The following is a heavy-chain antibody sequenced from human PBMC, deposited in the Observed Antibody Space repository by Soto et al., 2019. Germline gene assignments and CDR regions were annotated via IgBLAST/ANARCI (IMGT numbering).Heavy chain of an antibody. CDR1: GFTFSSYA. V-gene: IGHV3-23*01. Sequence: EVQLLESGGGLVQPGGSLRLSCAASGFTFSSYAMSWVRQAPGKGLEWVSAISGSGGSTYYADSVKGRFTISRDNSKNTLYLQMNSLRAEDTAVYYCAKDPAGIVVPAGPFDPWGQGTLVTVSS. CDR3: AKDPAGIVVPAGPFDP. CDR2: ISGSGGST. D-gene: IGHD2-2*01. J-gene: IGHJ5*02.